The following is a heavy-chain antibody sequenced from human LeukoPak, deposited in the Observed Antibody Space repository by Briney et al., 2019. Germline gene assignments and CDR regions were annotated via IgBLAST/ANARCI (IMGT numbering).Heavy chain of an antibody. J-gene: IGHJ4*02. CDR3: VKDLGGSYTFDY. D-gene: IGHD1-26*01. CDR2: ITNNGVNT. CDR1: GFTFSSYA. V-gene: IGHV3-64D*06. Sequence: GGSLRLSCAASGFTFSSYALTWVRQAPGKGLEYVSTITNNGVNTYYADSVKGRFTISRDNSKNTLYLQMSSLRAEDTAVYYCVKDLGGSYTFDYWGQGTLVTVSS.